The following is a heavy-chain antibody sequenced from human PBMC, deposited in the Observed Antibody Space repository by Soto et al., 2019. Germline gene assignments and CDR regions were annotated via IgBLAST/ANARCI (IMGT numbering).Heavy chain of an antibody. V-gene: IGHV1-3*01. CDR2: IHGGNAAT. Sequence: QVQLLQSGAEVKRPGASLKVSCKPSGFRFNNYAIHWVRQAPGQRLEWMGWIHGGNAATKYSQKFQGRVTLSRDISTKTDYMDLSRLSSEDTSLYYCASSVTEYSYDRLDVWGPGTTVTVSS. D-gene: IGHD5-18*01. CDR3: ASSVTEYSYDRLDV. CDR1: GFRFNNYA. J-gene: IGHJ6*02.